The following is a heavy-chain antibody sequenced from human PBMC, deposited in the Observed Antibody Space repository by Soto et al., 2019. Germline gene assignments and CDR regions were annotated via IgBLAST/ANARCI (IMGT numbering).Heavy chain of an antibody. CDR2: ISAYNGNT. CDR3: ARRPGDGWEEYYDGMDV. Sequence: QVQLVQSGAEVKKPGASVKVSCKASGYTFTSYGISWVRQAPGQGLEWMGWISAYNGNTNYAQKRQGRVTMTTDTSTSTAYMELRSLRSDDTAVYYCARRPGDGWEEYYDGMDVWGQGTTGTVSS. V-gene: IGHV1-18*01. CDR1: GYTFTSYG. J-gene: IGHJ6*02. D-gene: IGHD1-26*01.